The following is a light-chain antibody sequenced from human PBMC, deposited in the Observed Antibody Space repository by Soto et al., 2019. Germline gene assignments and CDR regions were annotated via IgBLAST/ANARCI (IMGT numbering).Light chain of an antibody. CDR3: QHYNSYPYT. J-gene: IGKJ2*01. Sequence: DIQMTQSPSTLSASVGDRVTITCRASQSVSSWLAWYQQKPGKAPKLLIYKASSLESGVPSRFSGIGSGTVFTLTISSLQHDDFATYYCQHYNSYPYTFGQGTKLEFK. CDR2: KAS. CDR1: QSVSSW. V-gene: IGKV1-5*03.